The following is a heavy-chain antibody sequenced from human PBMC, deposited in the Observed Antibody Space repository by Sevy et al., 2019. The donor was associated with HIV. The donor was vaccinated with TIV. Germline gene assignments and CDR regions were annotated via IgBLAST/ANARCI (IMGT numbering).Heavy chain of an antibody. D-gene: IGHD3-16*02. V-gene: IGHV4-31*03. CDR3: ATQTSYYDYVWGSYRYFDY. J-gene: IGHJ4*02. CDR1: GGSISSGGYY. CDR2: IYYSGST. Sequence: SETLSLTCTVSGGSISSGGYYWSWIRQHPGKGLEWIGYIYYSGSTYYNPSLKSRVTISVDTSKNQLSLKLSSVTAADTAVYYCATQTSYYDYVWGSYRYFDYWGQGTLVTVSS.